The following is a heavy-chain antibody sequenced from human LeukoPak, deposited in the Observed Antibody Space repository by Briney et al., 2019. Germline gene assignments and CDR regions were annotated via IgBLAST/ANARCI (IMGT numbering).Heavy chain of an antibody. CDR3: SVYGYYGSNYYFDY. V-gene: IGHV1-18*01. CDR2: ISAYNGNT. CDR1: GYTFTSYG. D-gene: IGHD3-3*01. Sequence: ASVKVSCKASGYTFTSYGISWVRQAPGQGLEWMGWISAYNGNTNYAQKLQGRVSMTRDTSTDTAYMELSSLRSEDTAVYYCSVYGYYGSNYYFDYWGQGTLVTVSS. J-gene: IGHJ4*02.